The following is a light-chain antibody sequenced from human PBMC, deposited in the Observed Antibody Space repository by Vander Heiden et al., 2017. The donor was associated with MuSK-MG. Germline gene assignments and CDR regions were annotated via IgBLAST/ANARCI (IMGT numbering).Light chain of an antibody. Sequence: QSVLTQPPSVSGAPGQRVTISCTGGSSNIGAGYDVHWYQHLPGRAPKLLIYTNTNRTSGVPDRFSGSKSGASASLAITGLQGGDEADYYCQSYDSSLSGAVFGGGTKLTVL. CDR1: SSNIGAGYD. CDR2: TNT. J-gene: IGLJ2*01. CDR3: QSYDSSLSGAV. V-gene: IGLV1-40*01.